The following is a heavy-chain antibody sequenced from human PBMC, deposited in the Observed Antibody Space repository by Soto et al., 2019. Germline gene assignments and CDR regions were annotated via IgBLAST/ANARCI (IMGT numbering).Heavy chain of an antibody. J-gene: IGHJ5*02. CDR2: TSHRGTT. V-gene: IGHV4-4*02. D-gene: IGHD6-19*01. Sequence: QVQLQESGPGLVKPSGTLSLTCAVSGGSITSSNWWSWVRQPPGKGLEWIGETSHRGTTTYNPSLKSRVTISVDNSKNPFSLKLSSVTAADTAVYSCARDGHSSGWSWGQGTLVTVSS. CDR3: ARDGHSSGWS. CDR1: GGSITSSNW.